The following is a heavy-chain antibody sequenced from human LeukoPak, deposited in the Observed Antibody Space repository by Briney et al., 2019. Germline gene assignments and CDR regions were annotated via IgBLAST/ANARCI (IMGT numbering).Heavy chain of an antibody. CDR3: ARDSDCSGGSCYGVDV. CDR1: GFPFSSYE. V-gene: IGHV3-48*03. CDR2: ISSSGSTI. D-gene: IGHD2-15*01. J-gene: IGHJ6*02. Sequence: PGGSLRLSCAASGFPFSSYEMNWVRQAPGKGLEWVSYISSSGSTIYYADSVKGRFTISRDNAKNSLYLQMNSLRAEDTAVYYCARDSDCSGGSCYGVDVWGQGTTVTVSS.